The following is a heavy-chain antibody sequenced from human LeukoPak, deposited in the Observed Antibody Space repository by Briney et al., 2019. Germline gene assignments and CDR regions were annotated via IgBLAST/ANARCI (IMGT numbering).Heavy chain of an antibody. V-gene: IGHV3-11*01. J-gene: IGHJ3*02. CDR1: GFTLSDYY. CDR2: ISSSGSTI. Sequence: GGSLRLSCAASGFTLSDYYMSWIRQAPGKGLEWVSYISSSGSTIYYADSVKGRFTISRDNAKNSLYLQMNSLRAEDTAVYYCASPYYYDSSGYSNDAFDIWGQGTMVTVSS. D-gene: IGHD3-22*01. CDR3: ASPYYYDSSGYSNDAFDI.